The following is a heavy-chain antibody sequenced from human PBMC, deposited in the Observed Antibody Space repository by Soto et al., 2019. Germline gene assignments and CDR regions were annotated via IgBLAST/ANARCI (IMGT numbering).Heavy chain of an antibody. CDR3: LSFWTDS. V-gene: IGHV3-7*03. J-gene: IGHJ4*02. D-gene: IGHD1-1*01. CDR2: INEHGSEM. Sequence: VGSLRLSCAASGFTFSNYWINWVRQAPGEGLEWVANINEHGSEMHYVDSVKGRFTISRDNAKNSVYLQMNSLRAEDTAVYYCLSFWTDSWGQGSLVTVSS. CDR1: GFTFSNYW.